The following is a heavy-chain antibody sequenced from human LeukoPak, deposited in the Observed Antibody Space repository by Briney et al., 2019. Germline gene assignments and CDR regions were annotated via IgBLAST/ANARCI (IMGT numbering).Heavy chain of an antibody. V-gene: IGHV3-53*01. J-gene: IGHJ4*02. CDR2: IYRGGNT. Sequence: PGGSLRLSCAASGFTVSSKYMTWVRQAPGKGLEWVSVIYRGGNTYYADSVKGRFTISRDNSRNTLYLQMNTLRAEDTAVYYCAKDNSYDILTGRFDYWGRGTLVTVSS. CDR1: GFTVSSKY. D-gene: IGHD3-9*01. CDR3: AKDNSYDILTGRFDY.